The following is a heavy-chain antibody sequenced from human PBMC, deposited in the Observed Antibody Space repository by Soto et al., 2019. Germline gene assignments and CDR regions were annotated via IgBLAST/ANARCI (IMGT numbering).Heavy chain of an antibody. J-gene: IGHJ6*02. V-gene: IGHV3-21*01. CDR1: GFTFSGDA. Sequence: GSLRLSCAASGFTFSGDAMNWVRQAPGKGLEWVSSISTTSTYIYYAESVKGRFTISRDNANNSLHLQMSSLRAEDTAVYYCVRDYVMDVWGQGTTVTVSS. D-gene: IGHD3-10*02. CDR3: VRDYVMDV. CDR2: ISTTSTYI.